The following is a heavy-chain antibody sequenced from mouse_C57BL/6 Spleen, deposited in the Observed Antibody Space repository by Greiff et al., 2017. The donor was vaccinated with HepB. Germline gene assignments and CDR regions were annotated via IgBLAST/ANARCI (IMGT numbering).Heavy chain of an antibody. V-gene: IGHV5-9*01. CDR1: GFTFSSYT. Sequence: EVKLVESGGGLVKPGGSLKLSCAASGFTFSSYTMSWVRQTPEKRLEWVATISGGGGNTYYPDSVKGRFTISRDNAKNTLYLQMSSLRSEDTALYYCARSYDGYYENFFDYWGQGTTLTVSS. D-gene: IGHD2-3*01. J-gene: IGHJ2*01. CDR3: ARSYDGYYENFFDY. CDR2: ISGGGGNT.